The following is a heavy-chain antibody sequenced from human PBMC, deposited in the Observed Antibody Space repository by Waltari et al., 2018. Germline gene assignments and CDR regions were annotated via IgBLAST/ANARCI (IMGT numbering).Heavy chain of an antibody. CDR1: GFSLTNSC. V-gene: IGHV3-7*01. CDR3: ARDDNINGASDAFDI. D-gene: IGHD2-8*01. Sequence: EVSLVESGGDLAQPGESLRLSCAASGFSLTNSCMSWVRQVPGKGLEWVADINESGSKKYYVDSVKGRFTISRDNAKNSVDLQMNSLRVEDTAVYYCARDDNINGASDAFDIWGQGTMVTVSS. CDR2: INESGSKK. J-gene: IGHJ3*02.